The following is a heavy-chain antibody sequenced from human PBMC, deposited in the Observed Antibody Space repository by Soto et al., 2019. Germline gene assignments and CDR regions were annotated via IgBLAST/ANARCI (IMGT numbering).Heavy chain of an antibody. J-gene: IGHJ5*02. CDR3: AREEPYDSSGYTDKWFDP. Sequence: SVKVSCKASGGTFSSYAISWVRQAPGQGLEWMGGIIPIFGTANYAQKFQGRVTITADESTSTAYMELSSLRSEDTAVYYCAREEPYDSSGYTDKWFDPWGQGTLVTAPQ. CDR2: IIPIFGTA. CDR1: GGTFSSYA. D-gene: IGHD3-22*01. V-gene: IGHV1-69*13.